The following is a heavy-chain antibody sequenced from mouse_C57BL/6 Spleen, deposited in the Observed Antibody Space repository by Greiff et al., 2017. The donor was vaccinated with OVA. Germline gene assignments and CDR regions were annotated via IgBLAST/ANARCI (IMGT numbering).Heavy chain of an antibody. J-gene: IGHJ2*01. CDR2: ISDGGSYT. Sequence: EVKLVESGGGLVKPGGSLKLSCAASGFTFSSYAMSWVRQTPEKRLEWVATISDGGSYTYYPDNVKGRFTISRDNAKNNLYLQMSHLKSEDTAMYYGAKGSDYDEVYFDYWGQGTTLTVSS. CDR1: GFTFSSYA. V-gene: IGHV5-4*03. CDR3: AKGSDYDEVYFDY. D-gene: IGHD2-4*01.